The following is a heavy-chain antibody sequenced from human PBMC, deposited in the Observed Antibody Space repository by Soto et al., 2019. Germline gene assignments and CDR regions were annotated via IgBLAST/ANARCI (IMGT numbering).Heavy chain of an antibody. CDR3: ARDRGYDPQDDYYNAMDG. D-gene: IGHD2-15*01. J-gene: IGHJ6*02. CDR2: IRGFSPYT. Sequence: TGGSLRLSCVASGFTFRTYTMNWVRQAPGKGLEWVSGIRGFSPYTFYAESVKGRFTISRDNAKNSLYLQMNSLGVEDTAVYYCARDRGYDPQDDYYNAMDGWGQGTTVTVSS. V-gene: IGHV3-21*01. CDR1: GFTFRTYT.